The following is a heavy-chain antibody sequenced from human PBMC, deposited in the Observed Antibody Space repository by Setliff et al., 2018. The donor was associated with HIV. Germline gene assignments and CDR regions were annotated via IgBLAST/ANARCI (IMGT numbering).Heavy chain of an antibody. J-gene: IGHJ4*02. CDR2: IPHNGGT. CDR3: ARYSTLTTNFDY. CDR1: GYSLGSGSF. D-gene: IGHD4-17*01. V-gene: IGHV4-38-2*01. Sequence: LSLPCAVSGYSLGSGSFWGWIRQPPGKGLEWIATIPHNGGTYYNPDPSLTGRVTISLDTSKNQFSLKLAFVTAADTAVYYCARYSTLTTNFDYWGQGTLVTVSS.